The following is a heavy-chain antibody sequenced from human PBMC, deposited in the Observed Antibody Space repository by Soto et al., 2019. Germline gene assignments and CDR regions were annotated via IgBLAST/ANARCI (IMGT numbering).Heavy chain of an antibody. J-gene: IGHJ3*02. CDR3: ARDVSPGDSTLYLDAFDI. CDR1: GFSLSNYW. CDR2: VKRDESRK. D-gene: IGHD5-18*01. Sequence: EVQLVESGGGLVRPGESLRLTCVAAGFSLSNYWMTWVRQVPGKGLEWVANVKRDESRKSYLDSVRGRFTVSRDNARSSLYLQMDSLRAEDTALYYCARDVSPGDSTLYLDAFDIWGQGTMVTVSS. V-gene: IGHV3-7*05.